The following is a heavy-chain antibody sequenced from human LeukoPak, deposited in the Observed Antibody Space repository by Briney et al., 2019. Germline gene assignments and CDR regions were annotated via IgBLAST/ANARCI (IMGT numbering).Heavy chain of an antibody. V-gene: IGHV3-23*01. CDR2: ISGSGGTT. CDR3: AKVLITIFGVVRYDAFDI. Sequence: GGSLRLSCAASGFTFSRYAMSWVRQAPGEGLEWVSGISGSGGTTYYADSVKGRFTISRDNSKNTLYLQMNSLGAEDTAVYYCAKVLITIFGVVRYDAFDIWGQGTMVTVSS. J-gene: IGHJ3*02. D-gene: IGHD3-3*01. CDR1: GFTFSRYA.